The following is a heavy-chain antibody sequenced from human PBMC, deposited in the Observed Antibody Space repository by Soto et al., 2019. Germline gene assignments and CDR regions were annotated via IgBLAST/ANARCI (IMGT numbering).Heavy chain of an antibody. Sequence: PGGSLRLSCAASGFTFGSYNMNWVRQAPGKGLEWVSSISSSSSYIYYADSVKGRFTISRDNAKNSLYLQMNSLRAEDTAVYYCARMRGSYDFDYWGQGTLVTVSS. CDR1: GFTFGSYN. J-gene: IGHJ4*02. V-gene: IGHV3-21*01. CDR3: ARMRGSYDFDY. D-gene: IGHD1-26*01. CDR2: ISSSSSYI.